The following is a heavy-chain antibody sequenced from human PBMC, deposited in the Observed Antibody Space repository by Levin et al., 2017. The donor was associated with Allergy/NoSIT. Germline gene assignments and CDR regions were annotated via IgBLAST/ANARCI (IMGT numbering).Heavy chain of an antibody. CDR1: GYSFTSYW. CDR3: ARGRYCSSTSCYGAFDI. CDR2: IDPSDSYT. J-gene: IGHJ3*02. D-gene: IGHD2-2*01. Sequence: GESLKISCKGSGYSFTSYWISWVRQMPGKGLEWMGRIDPSDSYTKYSPSFQGHVSISADKSTSTAYLQWSSLRASDTAMYYCARGRYCSSTSCYGAFDIWGQGTIVTVSS. V-gene: IGHV5-10-1*01.